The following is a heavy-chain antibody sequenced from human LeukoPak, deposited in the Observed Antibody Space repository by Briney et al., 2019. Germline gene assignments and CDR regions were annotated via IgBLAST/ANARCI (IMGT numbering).Heavy chain of an antibody. V-gene: IGHV4-59*02. CDR2: IYSSGTT. Sequence: SETLSHTCVVSGGSVHRSFWTWVRQPPGKGLEWIGRIYSSGTTDYSPSLKSRLTIAIDTSKNQFSLRLASVTAADTAVYFCGRRPAVDGPIANWSQGILVAVSS. CDR3: GRRPAVDGPIAN. CDR1: GGSVHRSF. D-gene: IGHD2-15*01. J-gene: IGHJ4*02.